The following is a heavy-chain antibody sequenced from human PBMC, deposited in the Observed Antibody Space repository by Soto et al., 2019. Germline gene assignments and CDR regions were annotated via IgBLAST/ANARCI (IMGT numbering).Heavy chain of an antibody. CDR1: GDTFSFYT. D-gene: IGHD3-10*01. CDR3: STSYGSGVRAFDL. J-gene: IGHJ1*01. V-gene: IGHV1-69*02. CDR2: VNPILSMS. Sequence: QVQLVQSGAELKKPGSSVKVSCKASGDTFSFYTINWVRQAPGLGLEWMGRVNPILSMSNYAQKFQGRVTMTADKSPGTGHMGVGRPGSGDTAFFYGSTSYGSGVRAFDLWGPGALVTVSS.